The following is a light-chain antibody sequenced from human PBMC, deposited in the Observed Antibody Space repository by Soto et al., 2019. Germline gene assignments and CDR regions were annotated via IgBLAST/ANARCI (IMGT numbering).Light chain of an antibody. CDR2: WAS. CDR1: QEALYSSDNRNC. J-gene: IGKJ1*01. CDR3: QQYYSTPQT. V-gene: IGKV4-1*01. Sequence: VRNQGRYTMTVSASERERIYCSWVQEALYSSDNRNCLAWYQQKPGQPPKLLIYWASTWESGVPDRFSGSGFGTDFTLTTSSLQAEDVAVYYCQQYYSTPQTFGEGTKV.